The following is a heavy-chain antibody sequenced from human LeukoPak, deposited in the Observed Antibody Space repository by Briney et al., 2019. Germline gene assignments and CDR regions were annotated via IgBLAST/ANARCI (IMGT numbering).Heavy chain of an antibody. CDR3: ARSMVGATHDY. CDR1: GFTFSTYG. V-gene: IGHV3-21*01. CDR2: ISSSSSYI. Sequence: GGSLRLSCAASGFTFSTYGMSWVRQAPGKGLEWVSSISSSSSYIYYADSVKGRFTISRDNAKNSLYLQMNSLRAEDTAVYYCARSMVGATHDYWGQGTLVTVSS. J-gene: IGHJ4*02. D-gene: IGHD1-26*01.